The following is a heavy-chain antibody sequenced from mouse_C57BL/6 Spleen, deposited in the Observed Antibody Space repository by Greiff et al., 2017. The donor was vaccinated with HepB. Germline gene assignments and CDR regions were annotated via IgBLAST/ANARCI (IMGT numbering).Heavy chain of an antibody. V-gene: IGHV1-42*01. CDR2: INPSTGGT. CDR1: GYSFTGYY. Sequence: EVKVEESGPELVKPGASVKISCKASGYSFTGYYMNWVKQSPEKSLEWIGEINPSTGGTTYNQKFKAKATLTVDKSSSTAYMQLKSLTSEDSAVYYCARGGYLDYWGQGTTLTVSS. J-gene: IGHJ2*01. CDR3: ARGGYLDY.